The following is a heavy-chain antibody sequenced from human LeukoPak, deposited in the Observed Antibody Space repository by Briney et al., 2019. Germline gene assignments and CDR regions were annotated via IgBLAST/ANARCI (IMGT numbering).Heavy chain of an antibody. CDR1: GGTFSSYA. J-gene: IGHJ4*02. V-gene: IGHV1-69*01. CDR2: IIPTFGTA. D-gene: IGHD2-2*02. Sequence: SSVKVSCKASGGTFSSYAISWVRQAPGQGLEWMGGIIPTFGTANYAQKFQGRVTITADESTSTAYMELSSLRSEDTAVYYCGGLYCSSTSCYTGRISYWGQGTLVTVSS. CDR3: GGLYCSSTSCYTGRISY.